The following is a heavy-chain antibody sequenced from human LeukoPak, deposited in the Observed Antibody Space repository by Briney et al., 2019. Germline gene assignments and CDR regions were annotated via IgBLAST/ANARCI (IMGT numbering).Heavy chain of an antibody. D-gene: IGHD6-13*01. V-gene: IGHV3-53*04. J-gene: IGHJ4*02. CDR3: AKLLTRAAAGPFDY. Sequence: GGSLRLSCAASGFTVSSNYMSWVRQAPGKGLEWVSVIYSGGSTYYADSVKGRFTISRHNSKNTLYLQMNGLRAEDTAVYYCAKLLTRAAAGPFDYWGQGTLVTVSS. CDR1: GFTVSSNY. CDR2: IYSGGST.